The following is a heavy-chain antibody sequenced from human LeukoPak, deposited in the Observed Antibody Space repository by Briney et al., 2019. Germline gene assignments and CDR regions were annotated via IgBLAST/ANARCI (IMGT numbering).Heavy chain of an antibody. V-gene: IGHV4-31*02. D-gene: IGHD1-14*01. CDR1: VGFISSGDYY. CDR2: IYYSGDT. J-gene: IGHJ4*02. CDR3: ARAPRLTTTWYFFDY. Sequence: PSQTLSLTCTVSVGFISSGDYYWSWIRQHPGKGLEWIGYIYYSGDTYYNPSLKSRVTISMDTSGNQFSLKLSSVTAADTAVYYCARAPRLTTTWYFFDYWGQGTVASVSS.